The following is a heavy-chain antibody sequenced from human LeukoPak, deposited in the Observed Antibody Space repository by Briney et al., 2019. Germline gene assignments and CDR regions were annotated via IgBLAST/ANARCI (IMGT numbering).Heavy chain of an antibody. V-gene: IGHV3-30*04. D-gene: IGHD2-15*01. CDR3: ARGYCSGGSCYWYYFDY. J-gene: IGHJ4*02. CDR2: ISYDGSNK. CDR1: GFTFSSYA. Sequence: GRSLRLSCAASGFTFSSYAMHWVRQAPGKGLEGVAVISYDGSNKYYADSVKGRFTISRDNSKNTLYLQMNSLRAEDTAVYYCARGYCSGGSCYWYYFDYWGQGTLVTVSS.